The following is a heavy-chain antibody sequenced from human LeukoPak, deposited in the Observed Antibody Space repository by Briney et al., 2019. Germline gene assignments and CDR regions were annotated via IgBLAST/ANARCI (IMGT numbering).Heavy chain of an antibody. CDR2: IYSGGST. Sequence: PGGSLRLSCAASGFNVSSNYMSWVRQAPGKGLEWVSVIYSGGSTYYADSVRGRFTVSRDNSKNTLYLQMNSLRAEDTAVYYCTKLKGWYGEGFFDYWGQGTLVTVSS. CDR1: GFNVSSNY. CDR3: TKLKGWYGEGFFDY. D-gene: IGHD6-19*01. V-gene: IGHV3-53*01. J-gene: IGHJ4*02.